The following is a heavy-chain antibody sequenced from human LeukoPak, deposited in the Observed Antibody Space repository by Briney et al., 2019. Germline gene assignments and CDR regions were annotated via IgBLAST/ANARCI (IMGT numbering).Heavy chain of an antibody. CDR2: ITDSGGIT. CDR3: AKASTRWYFDY. V-gene: IGHV3-23*01. Sequence: GGSLRLSCAASGFTFSSYAMNWVCQAPGKGLEWVSSITDSGGITKYADSVQGRFTISRDNSKNTLYLQVNSRRAEDTAVYYCAKASTRWYFDYWGQGTLVTVSS. J-gene: IGHJ4*02. D-gene: IGHD6-13*01. CDR1: GFTFSSYA.